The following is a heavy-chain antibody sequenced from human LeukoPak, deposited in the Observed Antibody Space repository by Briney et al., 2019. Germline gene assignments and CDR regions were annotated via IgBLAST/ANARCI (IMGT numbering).Heavy chain of an antibody. D-gene: IGHD2/OR15-2a*01. CDR3: ARDQGIVATSSAY. CDR2: ISSSGSTI. V-gene: IGHV3-11*01. J-gene: IGHJ4*02. Sequence: GGPLRLSCAASGFTFSDYYIAWIRQAPGKGLEWVSYISSSGSTIYYADSVEGRFTISRDNAKNSLYLQMNSLRAEATAVYYCARDQGIVATSSAYWGQGTLVTVSS. CDR1: GFTFSDYY.